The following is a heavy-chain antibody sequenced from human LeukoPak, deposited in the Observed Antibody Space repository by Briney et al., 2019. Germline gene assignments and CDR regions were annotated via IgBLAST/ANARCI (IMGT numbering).Heavy chain of an antibody. D-gene: IGHD3-3*01. Sequence: VASVKVSCKASGGTFSSYAISWVRQAPGQGLEWMGGIIPIFGTANYAQKFQGRVTITADESTSTAYMELSSLRSEDTAVYYCARDFSKLRFLEWSGFDPWGQGTLVTVSS. CDR2: IIPIFGTA. J-gene: IGHJ5*02. CDR3: ARDFSKLRFLEWSGFDP. V-gene: IGHV1-69*13. CDR1: GGTFSSYA.